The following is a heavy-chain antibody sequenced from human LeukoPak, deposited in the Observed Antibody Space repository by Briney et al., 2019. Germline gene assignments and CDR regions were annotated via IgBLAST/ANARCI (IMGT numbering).Heavy chain of an antibody. J-gene: IGHJ3*02. V-gene: IGHV4-38-2*01. CDR1: GYSISSGYY. CDR3: ARGDSSGYFNDAFDI. CDR2: IYHSGST. D-gene: IGHD3-22*01. Sequence: SETLSLTCAVSGYSISSGYYWGWIRQPPGKGLEWIGSIYHSGSTYYNPSLKSRVTISVDTSKNQFSLKLSSVTAADTAVYYCARGDSSGYFNDAFDIWGQGTMVTVSS.